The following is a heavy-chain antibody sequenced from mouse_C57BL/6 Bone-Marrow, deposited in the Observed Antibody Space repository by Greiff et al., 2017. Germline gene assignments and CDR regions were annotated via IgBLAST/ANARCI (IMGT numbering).Heavy chain of an antibody. CDR2: LYPGDGDT. Sequence: QVQLQQSGPELAKPGASVKISCKASGYAFSSSWMNWVKQRPGKGLEWIGRLYPGDGDTNYNGKFKGKATLTADKSSSTAYMQLSSLASEASAVYFCARSEVLGPFDYWGQGTTLTVSS. V-gene: IGHV1-82*01. D-gene: IGHD4-1*01. J-gene: IGHJ2*01. CDR3: ARSEVLGPFDY. CDR1: GYAFSSSW.